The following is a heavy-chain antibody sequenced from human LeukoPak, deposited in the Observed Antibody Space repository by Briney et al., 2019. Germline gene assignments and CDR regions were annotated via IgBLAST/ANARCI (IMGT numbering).Heavy chain of an antibody. CDR1: GGSISSGGYS. D-gene: IGHD1-1*01. J-gene: IGHJ3*02. CDR2: IYHSGST. V-gene: IGHV4-30-2*05. CDR3: AKRILGNAFDI. Sequence: SETLSLTCAVSGGSISSGGYSWSWIRQPPGKGLEWIGYIYHSGSTYYNPSLKSRVSISVDTSKNQFSLKLSSVTAADTAVYYCAKRILGNAFDIWGQGTMVTVSS.